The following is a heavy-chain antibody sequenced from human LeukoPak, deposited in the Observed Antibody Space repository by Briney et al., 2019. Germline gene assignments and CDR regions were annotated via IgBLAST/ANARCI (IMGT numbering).Heavy chain of an antibody. V-gene: IGHV4-34*01. Sequence: PSETLSLTCAVYGGSFSGYYWSWIRQPPGKGLEWIGEINHSGSTNYNPSLKSRVTISVDTSKNQLSLKLSSVTAADTAVYYCARGDSSGPDVPRYFDYWGQGTLVTVSS. J-gene: IGHJ4*02. CDR1: GGSFSGYY. CDR3: ARGDSSGPDVPRYFDY. D-gene: IGHD3-22*01. CDR2: INHSGST.